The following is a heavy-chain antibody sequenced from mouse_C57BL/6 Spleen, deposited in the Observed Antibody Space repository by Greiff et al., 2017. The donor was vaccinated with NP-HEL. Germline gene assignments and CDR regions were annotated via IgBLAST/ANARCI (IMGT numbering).Heavy chain of an antibody. CDR3: ARSGSNYGYFDV. Sequence: VQLQQPGAELVKPGASVKISCKASGYAFSSYWMNWVKQRPGKGLEWIGQIYPGDGDTNYNGKFKGKATLTADNSSSTAFMQLSSLTSEGSAVYFCARSGSNYGYFDVWGTGTTVTVSS. V-gene: IGHV1-80*01. CDR2: IYPGDGDT. CDR1: GYAFSSYW. J-gene: IGHJ1*03. D-gene: IGHD2-5*01.